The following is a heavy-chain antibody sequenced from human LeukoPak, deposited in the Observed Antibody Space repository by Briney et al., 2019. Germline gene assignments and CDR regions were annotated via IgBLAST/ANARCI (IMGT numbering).Heavy chain of an antibody. V-gene: IGHV4-31*03. J-gene: IGHJ4*02. D-gene: IGHD5-12*01. CDR3: ARVNSGYVSFDY. CDR2: IYYSGST. CDR1: GGSISSGGYY. Sequence: SETLSLTCTVSGGSISSGGYYWSWVRQHPGKGLEWIGYIYYSGSTYYNPSLKSRVTISVDTSKNQFSLKLSSVTAADTAVYYCARVNSGYVSFDYWGQGTLVTVSS.